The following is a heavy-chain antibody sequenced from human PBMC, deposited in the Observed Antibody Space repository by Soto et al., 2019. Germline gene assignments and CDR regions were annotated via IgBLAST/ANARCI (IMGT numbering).Heavy chain of an antibody. CDR3: TTDSYITSIIVRFDY. J-gene: IGHJ4*01. D-gene: IGHD3-22*01. V-gene: IGHV3-15*07. Sequence: GGSLRLSCAASGFTFSNAWINWVRQAPGKGLEWVGRVNSKNDGGTTDFAAPVKGRFAISRDDSKNMVYLEMNSLQTEDTAIYYCTTDSYITSIIVRFDYWGHGTLVTVSS. CDR1: GFTFSNAW. CDR2: VNSKNDGGTT.